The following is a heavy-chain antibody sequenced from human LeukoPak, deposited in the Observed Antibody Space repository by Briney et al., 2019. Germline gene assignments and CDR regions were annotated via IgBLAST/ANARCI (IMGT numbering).Heavy chain of an antibody. CDR1: GFTFSNYY. CDR2: ISSSGSYA. J-gene: IGHJ4*02. D-gene: IGHD3-16*01. CDR3: ARSSGGGSTALEPIDY. Sequence: GGSLRLSCAASGFTFSNYYMSWIRQAPGKGLEWVSYISSSGSYAYYADSVKGRFAISRDNAKNSLFLQMNSLRGDDTAVYYCARSSGGGSTALEPIDYWGQGTLVPVSS. V-gene: IGHV3-11*03.